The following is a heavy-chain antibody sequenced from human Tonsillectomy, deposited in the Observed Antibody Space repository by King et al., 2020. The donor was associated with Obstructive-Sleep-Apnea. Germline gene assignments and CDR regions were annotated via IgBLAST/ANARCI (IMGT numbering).Heavy chain of an antibody. D-gene: IGHD1-26*01. CDR2: INTNTGNP. Sequence: QLVQSGSEVKKPGASVKVSCKSSGYSFSSYAINWVRQAPGQGLEWMGWINTNTGNPMYAQGFTGRFVFSLDTSVSTAHLQISSLKAEDTAVYYCAKGHPSGXYXXXXXDXXGXGTLLTVSS. CDR1: GYSFSSYA. V-gene: IGHV7-4-1*02. CDR3: AKGHPSGXYXXXXXDX. J-gene: IGHJ2*01.